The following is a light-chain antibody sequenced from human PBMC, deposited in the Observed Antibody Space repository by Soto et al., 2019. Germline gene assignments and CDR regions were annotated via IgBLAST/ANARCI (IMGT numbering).Light chain of an antibody. V-gene: IGKV1-27*01. J-gene: IGKJ1*01. CDR1: QGIGNY. CDR2: EAS. CDR3: QQYNTAPWT. Sequence: DIQMTQSPSSLSASVGDRVTITCRASQGIGNYLAWYQQKPGKVPKLLIYEASTLQSGVPSRFSGRGSGTDFTLTISSLQPEDVATYYCQQYNTAPWTFGQGTKVEIK.